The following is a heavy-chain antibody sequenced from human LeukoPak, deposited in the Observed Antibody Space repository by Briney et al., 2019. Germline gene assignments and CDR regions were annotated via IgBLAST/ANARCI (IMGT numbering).Heavy chain of an antibody. Sequence: SETLSLTCTVSGGSISDGDYYWSWIRQPPGKGLEWIGYIYYSGSTYYNPSLKSRVTISVDTSKNQFSLKLSSVTAADTAVYYCAVYYYDSSGYYHTAFDIWGQGTMVTVSS. V-gene: IGHV4-30-4*08. CDR3: AVYYYDSSGYYHTAFDI. CDR2: IYYSGST. J-gene: IGHJ3*02. CDR1: GGSISDGDYY. D-gene: IGHD3-22*01.